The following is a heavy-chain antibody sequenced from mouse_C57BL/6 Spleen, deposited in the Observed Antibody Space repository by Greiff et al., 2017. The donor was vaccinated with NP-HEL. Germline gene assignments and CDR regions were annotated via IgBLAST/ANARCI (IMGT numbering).Heavy chain of an antibody. D-gene: IGHD2-5*01. J-gene: IGHJ4*01. CDR1: GYSFTDYN. V-gene: IGHV1-39*01. CDR3: AIYSNYTFRYAMDY. Sequence: EVQLHQSGPELVKPGASVKISCKASGYSFTDYNMNWVKQSNGKSLEWIGVINPNYGTTSYNQKFKGKATLTVDQSSSTAYMQLNSLTSEDSAVYYCAIYSNYTFRYAMDYWGQGTSVTVSS. CDR2: INPNYGTT.